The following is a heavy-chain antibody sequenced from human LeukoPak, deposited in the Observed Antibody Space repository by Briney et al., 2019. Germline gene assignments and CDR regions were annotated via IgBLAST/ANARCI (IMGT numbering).Heavy chain of an antibody. Sequence: PSETLSLTCAVYGGSFSGYYWSWIRQPPGKELEWIGEIDHSGSTNYNPSIKTRVAISLDTSKKQFSLKMSSVTAADTAVYYCANYEYWGRGTLVTVSS. V-gene: IGHV4-34*01. J-gene: IGHJ4*02. CDR1: GGSFSGYY. CDR2: IDHSGST. CDR3: ANYEY.